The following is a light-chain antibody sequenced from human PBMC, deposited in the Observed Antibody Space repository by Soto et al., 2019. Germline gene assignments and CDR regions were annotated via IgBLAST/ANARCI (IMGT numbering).Light chain of an antibody. Sequence: DMQMTQSPSSLSASVGDRVSITCRSSQNISNYLHWYQQRPGKAPKLLIYAASNLRSGVPSRFSGSGSGTDFTLTISSLQSEDFATYACQQSDSIPRLNFGPGTRVEIK. J-gene: IGKJ3*01. CDR3: QQSDSIPRLN. CDR2: AAS. CDR1: QNISNY. V-gene: IGKV1-39*01.